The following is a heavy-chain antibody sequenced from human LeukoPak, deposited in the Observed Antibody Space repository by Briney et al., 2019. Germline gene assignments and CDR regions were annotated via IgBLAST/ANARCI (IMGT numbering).Heavy chain of an antibody. CDR2: IYYSGST. V-gene: IGHV4-59*01. D-gene: IGHD1-1*01. J-gene: IGHJ4*02. CDR3: ARGSTLERPDY. Sequence: SETLSLTCTVSGGSISSYYWSWIRQPPGKGLEWIGYIYYSGSTNYNPSLKSRVTISVDTSKNQFSLKLSSVTAADTAVYYCARGSTLERPDYWGQGTLVTVSS. CDR1: GGSISSYY.